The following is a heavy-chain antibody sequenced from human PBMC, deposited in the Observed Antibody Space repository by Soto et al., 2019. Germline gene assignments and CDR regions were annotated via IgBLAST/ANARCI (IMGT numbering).Heavy chain of an antibody. D-gene: IGHD3-16*01. CDR1: GGSISSYY. CDR3: ARRYGWASDI. CDR2: IYYSGST. J-gene: IGHJ3*02. V-gene: IGHV4-59*08. Sequence: SETLSLTCTVSGGSISSYYWSWIRQPPGKGLEWIGYIYYSGSTNYNPSLKSRVTISVDTSKNQFSLKLSSVTAADTAVYYCARRYGWASDIRGQGTTVTVSS.